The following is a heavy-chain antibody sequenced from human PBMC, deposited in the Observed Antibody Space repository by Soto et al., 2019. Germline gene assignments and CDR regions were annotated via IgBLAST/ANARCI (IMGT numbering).Heavy chain of an antibody. CDR3: ARGIAAAGDYYYYYYYMDV. CDR1: GYTFTGYY. D-gene: IGHD6-13*01. V-gene: IGHV1-2*04. Sequence: QVQLVQSGAEVKKPGASVKVSCKASGYTFTGYYMHWVRQAPGQGLEWMGWINPNSGGTNYAQKFQGWVTMTRDTSISTAYMELSRLRSDDTAVYYCARGIAAAGDYYYYYYYMDVWGKGTTVTVSS. CDR2: INPNSGGT. J-gene: IGHJ6*03.